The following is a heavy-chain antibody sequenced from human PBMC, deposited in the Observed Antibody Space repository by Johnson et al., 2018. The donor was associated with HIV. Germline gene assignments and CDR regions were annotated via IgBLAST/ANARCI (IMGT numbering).Heavy chain of an antibody. J-gene: IGHJ3*01. CDR2: ISYDGSNK. V-gene: IGHV3-30*04. CDR1: GFTFSSYA. Sequence: QVLLVESGGGVVQPGRSLRLSCAASGFTFSSYAMHWVRQAPGKGLEWVAVISYDGSNKYYADSVKGRFTISRDNSKNTVFLQMNSLRPEDTAVYYCAKVLSPRPWGDDAFAVLGQGTMVTVSS. D-gene: IGHD7-27*01. CDR3: AKVLSPRPWGDDAFAV.